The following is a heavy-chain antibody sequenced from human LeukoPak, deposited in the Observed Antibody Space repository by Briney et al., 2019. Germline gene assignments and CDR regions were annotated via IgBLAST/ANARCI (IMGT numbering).Heavy chain of an antibody. CDR2: IYYSGTT. CDR1: GGSFRNYF. D-gene: IGHD3-3*01. Sequence: PSETLSLTCTVSGGSFRNYFWTWIRQPPGNPLEWLGYIYYSGTTKYNPSLKSPLTISVDSSKKQFSLKLTSVTPADTAMYHCARAEYDFWTGYTPGAIDIWGRGTMVVVSS. V-gene: IGHV4-59*01. CDR3: ARAEYDFWTGYTPGAIDI. J-gene: IGHJ3*02.